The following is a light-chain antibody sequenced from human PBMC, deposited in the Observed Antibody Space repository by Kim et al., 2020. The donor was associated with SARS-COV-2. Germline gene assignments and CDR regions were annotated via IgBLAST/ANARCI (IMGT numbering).Light chain of an antibody. CDR3: QQFGGSPPIT. V-gene: IGKV3-20*01. J-gene: IGKJ5*01. CDR2: GAS. Sequence: PGEAATFSCRARESGDSSKLAWYQQKPGQAPRLLIFGASSRATGIPDRFSGSGSGTDFTLTISRLEPEDFAVYYCQQFGGSPPITFGQGTRLEIK. CDR1: ESGDSSK.